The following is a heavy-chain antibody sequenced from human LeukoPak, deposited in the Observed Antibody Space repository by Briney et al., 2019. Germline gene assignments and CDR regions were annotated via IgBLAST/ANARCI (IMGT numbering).Heavy chain of an antibody. Sequence: SETLSLTCTVSGYSISSGYYWGWIRQPPGKGLEWIGSIYHSGSTYYNPSLKSRVTISVDTSKNQFSLKLSSVTAADTAVYYCAMTRYGLGAFDIWGQGTMVTVSS. CDR1: GYSISSGYY. V-gene: IGHV4-38-2*02. D-gene: IGHD5-18*01. CDR2: IYHSGST. CDR3: AMTRYGLGAFDI. J-gene: IGHJ3*02.